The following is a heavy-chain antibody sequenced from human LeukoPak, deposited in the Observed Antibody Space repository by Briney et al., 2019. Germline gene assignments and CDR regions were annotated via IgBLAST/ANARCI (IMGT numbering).Heavy chain of an antibody. CDR2: IYPGDSDT. D-gene: IGHD3-3*01. J-gene: IGHJ3*02. CDR3: ASSRITIFGVVIVGAFDI. CDR1: GYSFTSYW. Sequence: GESLKISCKRSGYSFTSYWIGWVRQMPGKGLEWMGIIYPGDSDTRYSPSFQGQVTISADKSISTAYLQWSSLKASDTAMYYCASSRITIFGVVIVGAFDIWGQGTMVTVSS. V-gene: IGHV5-51*01.